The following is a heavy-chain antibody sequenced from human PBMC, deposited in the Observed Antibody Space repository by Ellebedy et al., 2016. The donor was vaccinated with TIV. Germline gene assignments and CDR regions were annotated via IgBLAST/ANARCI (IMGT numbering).Heavy chain of an antibody. CDR2: ISSSSSYI. V-gene: IGHV3-21*01. Sequence: GESLKISXAASGFTFSSYSMNWVRQAPGKGLEWVSSISSSSSYIYYADSVKGRFTISRDNAKNSLYLQMNSLRAEDTAVYYCARDLGNSEAYYDFWSGYYPNWFDPWGQGTLVTVSS. D-gene: IGHD3-3*01. CDR1: GFTFSSYS. J-gene: IGHJ5*02. CDR3: ARDLGNSEAYYDFWSGYYPNWFDP.